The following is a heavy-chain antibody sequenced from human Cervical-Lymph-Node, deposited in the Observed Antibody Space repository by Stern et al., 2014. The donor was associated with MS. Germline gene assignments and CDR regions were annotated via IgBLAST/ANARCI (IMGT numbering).Heavy chain of an antibody. J-gene: IGHJ4*02. CDR1: GYIFTHFA. Sequence: QVQLVQSGSELKKPGASVKVSCKASGYIFTHFALNWVRHAPGQGLQWLGWINTHTGNPSYVQAFTGRFVFSLDTSVSTAYLQISSLKSEDTAVYYCARDPHDYGDRFDYWGQGTLVTVSS. V-gene: IGHV7-4-1*02. CDR2: INTHTGNP. D-gene: IGHD4-17*01. CDR3: ARDPHDYGDRFDY.